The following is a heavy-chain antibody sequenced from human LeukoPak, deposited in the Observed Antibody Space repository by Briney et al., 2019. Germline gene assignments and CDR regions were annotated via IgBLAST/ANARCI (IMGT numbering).Heavy chain of an antibody. CDR3: AKSYSSGYYYPFDY. Sequence: PGGSLRLSCAASGFTFSSYALSWVRQAPGKGLEWVSAISGSGGSTYYADSVKGRFTISRDNSKNTLYLQMNSLRAEDTAVYYCAKSYSSGYYYPFDYWGQGTLVTVSS. J-gene: IGHJ4*02. CDR1: GFTFSSYA. CDR2: ISGSGGST. D-gene: IGHD3-22*01. V-gene: IGHV3-23*01.